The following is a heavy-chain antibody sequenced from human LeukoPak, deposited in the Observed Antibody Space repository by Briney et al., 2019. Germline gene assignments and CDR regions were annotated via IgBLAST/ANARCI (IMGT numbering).Heavy chain of an antibody. V-gene: IGHV4-59*08. Sequence: SETLSLTYTVSGGSISSYYWSWIRQPPGKGLGWIGYIYYSGSTYYNPSLKSRVTISVDTSKNQFSLKLSSVTAADTAVYYCARGYSYGLEAYFDYWGQGTLVTVSS. D-gene: IGHD5-18*01. J-gene: IGHJ4*02. CDR1: GGSISSYY. CDR3: ARGYSYGLEAYFDY. CDR2: IYYSGST.